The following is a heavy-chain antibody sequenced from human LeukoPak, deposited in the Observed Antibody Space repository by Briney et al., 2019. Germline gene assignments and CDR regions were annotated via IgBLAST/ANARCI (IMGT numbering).Heavy chain of an antibody. J-gene: IGHJ4*02. Sequence: GGSLRLSCAASGFTFSSYGVHWGRQAPGKGLGWVGALSHDGSNKYHAESGKGRFTISRDNSKNTVYFQMISLRPEDTALYYCAAPHEMVTTDSRHYWGQGTLVTVSS. CDR2: LSHDGSNK. CDR3: AAPHEMVTTDSRHY. V-gene: IGHV3-30*14. CDR1: GFTFSSYG. D-gene: IGHD4-17*01.